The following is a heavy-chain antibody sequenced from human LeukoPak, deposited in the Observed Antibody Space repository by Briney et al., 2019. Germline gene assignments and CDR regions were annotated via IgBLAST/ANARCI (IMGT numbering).Heavy chain of an antibody. D-gene: IGHD5-24*01. CDR1: GGTFSSYA. CDR3: VRDLDGYNSY. CDR2: IIPIFGTA. Sequence: SVKVSCKASGGTFSSYAISWVRQAPGQGLEWMGGIIPIFGTANYAQKFQGRVTITADESTSTAYMELSSLRSEATAVYYCVRDLDGYNSYWGQGTLVTVSS. J-gene: IGHJ4*02. V-gene: IGHV1-69*13.